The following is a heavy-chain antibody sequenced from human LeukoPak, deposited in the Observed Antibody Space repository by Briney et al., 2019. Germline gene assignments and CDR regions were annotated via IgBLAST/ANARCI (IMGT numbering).Heavy chain of an antibody. CDR3: ARSIGSYGIDPFDY. V-gene: IGHV4-59*01. CDR1: GGSISSYY. D-gene: IGHD5-18*01. CDR2: IYYSGST. Sequence: SETLSLTCTVSGGSISSYYWSWIRQPPGKGLEWIGYIYYSGSTNYNPSLKSRVTISVDTSKNQFSLKLSSVTAADTAVYYCARSIGSYGIDPFDYWGQGTLVTVSS. J-gene: IGHJ4*02.